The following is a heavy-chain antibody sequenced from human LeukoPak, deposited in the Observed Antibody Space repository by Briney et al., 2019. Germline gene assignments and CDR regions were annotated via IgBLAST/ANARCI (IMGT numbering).Heavy chain of an antibody. D-gene: IGHD3-22*01. CDR1: GGSISSGGYY. V-gene: IGHV4-30-2*01. CDR3: VRGDHLYDSSGYYSY. CDR2: IFHSGST. Sequence: PSETLSLTCTVSGGSISSGGYYWSWIRQPPGKGLEWIGYIFHSGSTYYNPSLKSRVTISVDRSKNQFSLKLSSVTAADTAVYYCVRGDHLYDSSGYYSYWGQGTLVTVSS. J-gene: IGHJ4*01.